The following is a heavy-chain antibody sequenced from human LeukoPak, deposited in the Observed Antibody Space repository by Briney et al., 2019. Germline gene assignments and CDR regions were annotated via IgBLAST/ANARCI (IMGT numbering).Heavy chain of an antibody. J-gene: IGHJ6*02. D-gene: IGHD2-2*01. CDR1: GGSISSYY. V-gene: IGHV4-39*07. CDR2: IYYSGST. CDR3: AYVPAAMGNYYYGMDV. Sequence: SETLSLTCTVSGGSISSYYWGWIRQPPGKGLEWIGSIYYSGSTYYNPSLKSRVTISVDTSKNQFSLKLSSVTAADTAVYYCAYVPAAMGNYYYGMDVWGQGTTVTVSS.